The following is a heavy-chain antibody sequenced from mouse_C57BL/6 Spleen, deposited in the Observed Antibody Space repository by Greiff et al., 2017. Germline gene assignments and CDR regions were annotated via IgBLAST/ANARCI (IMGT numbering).Heavy chain of an antibody. D-gene: IGHD2-4*01. Sequence: EVQVVESGPGLVKPSPSLSLTCSVTGYSITSGYYWNWIRQFPGNKLEWMGFISYDGSNNYNPSFKNRISITRDTSKNQYFLKLSSVTTEDTATYYCAKSPYYDYDRFAYWGQGTLVTVSA. J-gene: IGHJ3*01. CDR3: AKSPYYDYDRFAY. CDR1: GYSITSGYY. V-gene: IGHV3-6*01. CDR2: ISYDGSN.